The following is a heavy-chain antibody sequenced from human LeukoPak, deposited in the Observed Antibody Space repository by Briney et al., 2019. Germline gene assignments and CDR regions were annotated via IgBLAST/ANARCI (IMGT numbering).Heavy chain of an antibody. CDR3: ASTGGNYYMDV. D-gene: IGHD2-8*02. J-gene: IGHJ6*03. V-gene: IGHV4-34*01. CDR2: ISHRGST. CDR1: GGSFTGYY. Sequence: PSETLSLTCAVYGGSFTGYYWSWIRQPPGKGLEWIGEISHRGSTNYNPSLKSRVTISVDTSKNQFSLKLSSVTAADTAVYYCASTGGNYYMDVWGKGTTVTISS.